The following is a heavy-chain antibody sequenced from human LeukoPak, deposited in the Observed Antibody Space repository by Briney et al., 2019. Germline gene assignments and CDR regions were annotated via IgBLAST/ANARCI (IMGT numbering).Heavy chain of an antibody. CDR1: GFTFDDYT. CDR2: ISWDGGST. Sequence: PGGSLRLSCAASGFTFDDYTMHWVRQAPGKGLEWVSLISWDGGSTYYADSVKGRFTISRDNSKNSLYLQMNSLRTEDTALYYCATDFVKYSSSSGWGYWGQGTLVTVSS. J-gene: IGHJ4*02. V-gene: IGHV3-43*01. D-gene: IGHD6-6*01. CDR3: ATDFVKYSSSSGWGY.